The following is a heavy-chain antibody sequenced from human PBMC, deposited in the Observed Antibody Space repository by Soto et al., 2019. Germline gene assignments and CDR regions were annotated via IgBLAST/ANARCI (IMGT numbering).Heavy chain of an antibody. J-gene: IGHJ6*02. D-gene: IGHD5-18*01. CDR3: ARGRPAMVAYYYYYGMDV. CDR2: INHSGST. V-gene: IGHV4-34*01. Sequence: SETLSLTCAVYGGPFSGYYWSWIRQPPGKGLEWIGEINHSGSTNYNPSLKSRVTISVDTSKNQFSLKLSSVTAADTAVYYCARGRPAMVAYYYYYGMDVWGQGTTVTVSS. CDR1: GGPFSGYY.